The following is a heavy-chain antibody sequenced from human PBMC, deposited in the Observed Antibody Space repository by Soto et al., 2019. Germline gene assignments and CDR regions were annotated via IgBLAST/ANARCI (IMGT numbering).Heavy chain of an antibody. Sequence: QVQLQQSGPGLVKPSETLSLTCSVSSGPSSSHNWGWIRQPPGRGLDWIGYVYSTGGTSYNPSLKSRVTISADTSTNHISLKLTSVTAADTAVYYCVRQGIGNLHGLVDVWGQGTTVRVSS. CDR3: VRQGIGNLHGLVDV. V-gene: IGHV4-59*08. CDR1: SGPSSSHN. CDR2: VYSTGGT. J-gene: IGHJ6*02. D-gene: IGHD6-13*01.